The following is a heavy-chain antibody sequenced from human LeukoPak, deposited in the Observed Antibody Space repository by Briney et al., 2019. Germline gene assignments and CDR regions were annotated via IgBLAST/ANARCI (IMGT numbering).Heavy chain of an antibody. Sequence: ASVKVSCKASGYTFTSYAISWVRQAPGQGLEWMGWISADNGNTDYAQRFQGRVTMTTDTSTSTAYMELRSLRSDDTAVYYCARYSRLLWFGEFSDYWGQGTLVTVSS. CDR2: ISADNGNT. CDR3: ARYSRLLWFGEFSDY. D-gene: IGHD3-10*01. CDR1: GYTFTSYA. J-gene: IGHJ4*02. V-gene: IGHV1-18*01.